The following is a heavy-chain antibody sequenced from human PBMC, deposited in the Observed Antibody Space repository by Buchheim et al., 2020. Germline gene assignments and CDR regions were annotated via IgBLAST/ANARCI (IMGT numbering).Heavy chain of an antibody. D-gene: IGHD6-13*01. J-gene: IGHJ4*02. CDR3: AREVSSWYYWGY. Sequence: QVQLVQSGAEVKKPGSSVKVSCKASGGTFSSYAISWVRQAPGQGLEWMGRIIPILGIANYPQKFQVRVTITADQSTNTAYMELSSLRSEDTAVYYCAREVSSWYYWGYWGQGTL. CDR1: GGTFSSYA. CDR2: IIPILGIA. V-gene: IGHV1-69*04.